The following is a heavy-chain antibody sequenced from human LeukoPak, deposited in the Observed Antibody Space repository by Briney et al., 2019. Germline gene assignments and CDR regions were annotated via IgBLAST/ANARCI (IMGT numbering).Heavy chain of an antibody. D-gene: IGHD4-17*01. CDR1: GVTISSYY. CDR2: IYYSGST. Sequence: SETLSLTCTVSGVTISSYYWSWIRQPPGKGLEWIGYIYYSGSTNYNPSLKSRVTISVDTSKTEFSLKLSSVTAADTAVYYCARSVYGDYPIDYWGQGTLVTVSP. CDR3: ARSVYGDYPIDY. V-gene: IGHV4-59*01. J-gene: IGHJ4*02.